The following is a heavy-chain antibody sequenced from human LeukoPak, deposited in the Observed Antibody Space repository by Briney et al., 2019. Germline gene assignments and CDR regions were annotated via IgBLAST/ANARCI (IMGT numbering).Heavy chain of an antibody. CDR3: ARSSEGRYYYDSSGFSYYYYYMDV. V-gene: IGHV4-59*01. CDR1: GGSISSYY. J-gene: IGHJ6*03. D-gene: IGHD3-22*01. Sequence: SETLSLTCTVSGGSISSYYWSWIGQPPGKGLEWIGYIYYSGSTYYNSSLRSRVTISVDTSKNQFSLKLSSVTAADTAVYYCARSSEGRYYYDSSGFSYYYYYMDVWGKGTTVTISS. CDR2: IYYSGST.